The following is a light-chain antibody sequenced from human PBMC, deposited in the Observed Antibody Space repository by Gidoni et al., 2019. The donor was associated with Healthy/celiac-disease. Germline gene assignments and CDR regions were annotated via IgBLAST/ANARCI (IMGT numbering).Light chain of an antibody. CDR3: QVWDSSSDHPV. CDR1: NIGSKS. Sequence: YVLTQPPSVSVAPGKTARITCGGNNIGSKSVHWDQQKPGQAPVLVIYYDSDRPSGIPERFSGSNSGNTATLTISRVEAGDEADYYCQVWDSSSDHPVFGGGTKLTVL. CDR2: YDS. J-gene: IGLJ2*01. V-gene: IGLV3-21*04.